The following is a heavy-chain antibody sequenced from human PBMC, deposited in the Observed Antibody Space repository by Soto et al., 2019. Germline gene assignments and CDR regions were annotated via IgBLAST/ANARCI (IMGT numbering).Heavy chain of an antibody. CDR1: GLAFSNYA. CDR3: ARDPPSGNPLDWSDS. CDR2: ISSSGSFM. D-gene: IGHD1-1*01. J-gene: IGHJ5*01. Sequence: EAQLLESGGGLVQPGGSLRLSCAASGLAFSNYAMTWVRQAPGKGLEWVSSISSSGSFMNYADSVKGRFTISRDNAKNSLYLQMSGLKDEDTAVYYCARDPPSGNPLDWSDSWGQGTLVTVSS. V-gene: IGHV3-21*01.